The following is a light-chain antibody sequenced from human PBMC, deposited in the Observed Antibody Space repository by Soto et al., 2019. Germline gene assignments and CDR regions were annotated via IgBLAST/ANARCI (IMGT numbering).Light chain of an antibody. V-gene: IGLV2-14*01. CDR1: STDVGRYNY. CDR3: TSYTSDSTYV. Sequence: QSALTQPASVSGSPGQSITISCTGTSTDVGRYNYVSWYQQHPGKAPKLMVYDVSNRPSWVSNRFSGSKSGITASLTISGLQAEDEDDYYCTSYTSDSTYVFGTGTKVPV. CDR2: DVS. J-gene: IGLJ1*01.